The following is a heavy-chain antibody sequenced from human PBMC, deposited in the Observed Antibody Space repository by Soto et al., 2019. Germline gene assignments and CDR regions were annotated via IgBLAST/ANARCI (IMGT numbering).Heavy chain of an antibody. CDR1: GFTFSSYG. CDR2: IWYDGSNK. J-gene: IGHJ4*02. Sequence: AGGSLRLSCAASGFTFSSYGMHWVRQAPGKGLEWVAVIWYDGSNKYYADSVKGRFTISRDNSKNTLYLQMNSLRAEDTAVYYCARDQGYSYGHFDYWGQGTLVTVSS. D-gene: IGHD5-18*01. CDR3: ARDQGYSYGHFDY. V-gene: IGHV3-33*01.